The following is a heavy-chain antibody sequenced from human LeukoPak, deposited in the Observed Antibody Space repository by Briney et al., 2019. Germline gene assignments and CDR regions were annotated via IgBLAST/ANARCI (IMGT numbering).Heavy chain of an antibody. Sequence: SVQDSRKASGGTFSSYAISWVRQAPGQGLEWMGGIIPIFGKAKYAQKFQGRVTITADESTSTAYMELSSLRSEDTAVYCCARDATFGSPGTNWFDPWGQGTLVTVSS. D-gene: IGHD1-7*01. CDR3: ARDATFGSPGTNWFDP. V-gene: IGHV1-69*13. J-gene: IGHJ5*02. CDR1: GGTFSSYA. CDR2: IIPIFGKA.